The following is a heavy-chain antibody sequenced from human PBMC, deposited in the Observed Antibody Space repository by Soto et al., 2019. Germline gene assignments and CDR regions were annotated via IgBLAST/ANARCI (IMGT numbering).Heavy chain of an antibody. CDR3: ASDAATGTSSIWFDP. Sequence: ASVKVSCKASGGTFSSYTISWVRQAPGQGLEWMGRIIPILGITNYAQKFQGRVTITADKSTSTAYMELSSLRSEDTAVYYCASDAATGTSSIWFDPWGQGTLVTVSS. CDR2: IIPILGIT. J-gene: IGHJ5*02. V-gene: IGHV1-69*02. D-gene: IGHD1-1*01. CDR1: GGTFSSYT.